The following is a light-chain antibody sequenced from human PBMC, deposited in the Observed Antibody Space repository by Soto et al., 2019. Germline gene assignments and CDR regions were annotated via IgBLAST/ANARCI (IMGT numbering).Light chain of an antibody. J-gene: IGKJ5*01. CDR1: RSVSFY. V-gene: IGKV3-15*01. CDR3: QQYNNWPPIT. Sequence: DIVMTQSPATLYFSQVGTSTLSFRASRSVSFYVAWYQQKPGQAPRLLIHGASTRATGIPARFSGSGSGTEFTLTISSLQSEDFAVYYCQQYNNWPPITFGQGTRLEIK. CDR2: GAS.